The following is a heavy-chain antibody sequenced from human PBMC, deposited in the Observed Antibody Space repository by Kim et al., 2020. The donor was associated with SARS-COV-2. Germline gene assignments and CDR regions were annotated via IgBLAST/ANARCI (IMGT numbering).Heavy chain of an antibody. Sequence: GGSLRLSCAGSGFTFSNHAMTWVRQGPGKGLEWVSTIGSGGLSIDYADSVKGQFTISRDNSKNTMSLQMNSLRAEDTAVYFCAKHFGNDAVNRWFDSWGQGTLVTGSS. CDR1: GFTFSNHA. J-gene: IGHJ5*01. CDR2: IGSGGLSI. D-gene: IGHD3-3*01. CDR3: AKHFGNDAVNRWFDS. V-gene: IGHV3-23*01.